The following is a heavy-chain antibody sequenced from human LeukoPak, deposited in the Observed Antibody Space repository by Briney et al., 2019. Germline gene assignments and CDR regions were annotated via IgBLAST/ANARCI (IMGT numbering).Heavy chain of an antibody. D-gene: IGHD3-10*01. J-gene: IGHJ4*02. CDR3: ARGGGLSYYGSGSSQDYFDY. CDR1: GGSISGYY. V-gene: IGHV4-59*01. CDR2: IYYSGST. Sequence: SETLSLTWTVSGGSISGYYWSWIRQPPGERVEWIGYIYYSGSTNYNPSLKSRVTISVDTSKNQFSLKLSSVTAADTAVYYCARGGGLSYYGSGSSQDYFDYWGQGTLVTVSS.